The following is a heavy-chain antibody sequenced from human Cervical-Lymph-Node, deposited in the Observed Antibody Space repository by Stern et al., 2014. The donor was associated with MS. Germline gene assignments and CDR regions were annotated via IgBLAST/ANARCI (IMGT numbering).Heavy chain of an antibody. CDR1: GYTFTRNA. D-gene: IGHD2-2*01. J-gene: IGHJ4*02. CDR2: INTNTGNT. Sequence: VQLVESGSELKKPGASVKVSCKASGYTFTRNAMNWVRQAPGQRLEWMGWINTNTGNTTYAQGFPGRFVFSLDTSVSTAYLQISSLKAEDTAIYYCARVKPAAILDYWGQGTLVTVSS. V-gene: IGHV7-4-1*02. CDR3: ARVKPAAILDY.